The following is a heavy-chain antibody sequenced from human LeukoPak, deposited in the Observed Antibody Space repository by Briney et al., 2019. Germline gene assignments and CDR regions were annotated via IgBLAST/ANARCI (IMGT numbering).Heavy chain of an antibody. V-gene: IGHV3-7*01. D-gene: IGHD2-15*01. Sequence: GGSLRLSCAASGFTFSSFWMTWVRQAPGKGLERVANIKQDGSEKYYVDSVKGRFTISRDNAKNSLYLQMNSLRAEDTAVYYCARDYSCSGGSCYPGRMVYWGQGTLVTVSS. CDR2: IKQDGSEK. J-gene: IGHJ4*02. CDR1: GFTFSSFW. CDR3: ARDYSCSGGSCYPGRMVY.